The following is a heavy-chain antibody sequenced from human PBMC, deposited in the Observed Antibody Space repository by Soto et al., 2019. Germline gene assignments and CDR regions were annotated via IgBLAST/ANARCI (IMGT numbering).Heavy chain of an antibody. CDR2: ISAYNGNT. J-gene: IGHJ4*02. V-gene: IGHV1-18*01. CDR1: GYTFTSYG. D-gene: IGHD6-19*01. CDR3: AREPFRAVAGLYFDY. Sequence: QVQLVQSGAEVKKPGASVKVSCKASGYTFTSYGISWVRQAPGQGLGWMGWISAYNGNTNYAQKIQVRDTMTTDKSTSTAYMELRSLRSDDTSVYYCAREPFRAVAGLYFDYWGQGTLVTVSS.